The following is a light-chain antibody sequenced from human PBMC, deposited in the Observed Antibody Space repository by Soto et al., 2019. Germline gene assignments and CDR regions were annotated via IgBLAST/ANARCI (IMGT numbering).Light chain of an antibody. CDR2: TTS. V-gene: IGKV1-39*01. J-gene: IGKJ1*01. CDR3: QQHYNTPRT. CDR1: QPISDY. Sequence: DIQMTQSPSSLSSSVGDRVTMTCRTSQPISDYLNWYQQKPGKAPTLLIYTTSNLQSGVPSRFSGSGSATHFTLTISSLQPEDFATYYCQQHYNTPRTFGQGTKVDIK.